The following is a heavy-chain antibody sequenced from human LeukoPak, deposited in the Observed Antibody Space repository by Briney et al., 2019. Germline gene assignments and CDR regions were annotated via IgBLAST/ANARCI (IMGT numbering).Heavy chain of an antibody. CDR1: GGSFSGYY. CDR3: ARGVVVVAAYYYYYYMDV. V-gene: IGHV4-34*01. D-gene: IGHD2-15*01. CDR2: INHSGST. J-gene: IGHJ6*03. Sequence: SETLSLTCAVYGGSFSGYYWSWIRQPPGKGLEWIGEINHSGSTNYNPSLKSRVTISVDTSKNQFSLKLSSVTAADTAVYYCARGVVVVAAYYYYYYMDVWGKGTTVTISS.